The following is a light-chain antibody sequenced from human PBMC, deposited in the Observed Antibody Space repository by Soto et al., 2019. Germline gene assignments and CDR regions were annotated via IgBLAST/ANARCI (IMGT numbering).Light chain of an antibody. J-gene: IGLJ2*01. Sequence: QSALTQPPSASGSPGQSVTISCTGTSGDIGGYNYISWYQQHPGKAPELMIYEVSKRPTGVPDRFSASKSGNTASLTVSGLQAEDEADYYCASYAVSSVVFGGGTQLTVL. CDR3: ASYAVSSVV. V-gene: IGLV2-8*01. CDR1: SGDIGGYNY. CDR2: EVS.